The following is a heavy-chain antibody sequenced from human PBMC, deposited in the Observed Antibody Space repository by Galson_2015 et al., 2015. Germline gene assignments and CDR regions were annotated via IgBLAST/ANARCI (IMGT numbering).Heavy chain of an antibody. D-gene: IGHD5-18*01. CDR3: ARDWGLYSYGYVDAFDI. CDR1: GYTFTSYY. J-gene: IGHJ3*02. V-gene: IGHV1-46*01. CDR2: INPSGGST. Sequence: SVKVSCKASGYTFTSYYMHWVRQAPGQGLEWMGIINPSGGSTSYAQKFQGRVTMTRDTSTSTVYIELSSLGSEDTAVYYCARDWGLYSYGYVDAFDIWGQGTMVTVSS.